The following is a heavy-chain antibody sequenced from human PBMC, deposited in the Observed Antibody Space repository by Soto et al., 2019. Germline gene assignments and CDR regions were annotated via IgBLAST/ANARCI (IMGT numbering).Heavy chain of an antibody. CDR1: GFSLSTRGVG. CDR2: IYLSGYE. CDR3: DRGLATLPVFAFDI. V-gene: IGHV2-5*09. D-gene: IGHD6-6*01. J-gene: IGHJ3*02. Sequence: QGTLKESGPTLVKPTQTLTLTCSFSGFSLSTRGVGGGWIRHSPGKALEWLALIYLSGYEYYGPSLKSRLSIFKDTSKIHVVLIMTDMDPVDTATYYCDRGLATLPVFAFDIWGQGTVVTVSS.